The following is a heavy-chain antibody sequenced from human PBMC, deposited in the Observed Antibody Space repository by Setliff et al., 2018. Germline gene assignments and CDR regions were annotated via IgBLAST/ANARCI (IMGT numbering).Heavy chain of an antibody. D-gene: IGHD3-22*01. CDR2: VSTTGST. Sequence: PSETLSLTCTFSGDSISNYYWSWVRQPPGKGLEWIGYVSTTGSTNYNPSLKSRVTILLDTSKKQFSLNLSSVTAADTAVYYCARSPFVYSNGDGYYYDRNYYCYMDVWGKGTTVTVSS. CDR3: ARSPFVYSNGDGYYYDRNYYCYMDV. J-gene: IGHJ6*03. V-gene: IGHV4-4*08. CDR1: GDSISNYY.